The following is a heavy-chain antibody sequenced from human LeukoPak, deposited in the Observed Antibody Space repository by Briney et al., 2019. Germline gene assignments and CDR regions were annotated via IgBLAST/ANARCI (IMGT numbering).Heavy chain of an antibody. CDR3: ARDHNYACVK. CDR2: IGIDSGNT. D-gene: IGHD1-1*01. V-gene: IGHV3-48*01. CDR1: GFPFIEYS. J-gene: IGHJ4*02. Sequence: GGSLRLSCTASGFPFIEYSMNWVRQAPGKGLEWISYIGIDSGNTKYADSVRGRFTISADKAKNSLYLQMNSLRVEDTAVYYCARDHNYACVKGGQGTLV.